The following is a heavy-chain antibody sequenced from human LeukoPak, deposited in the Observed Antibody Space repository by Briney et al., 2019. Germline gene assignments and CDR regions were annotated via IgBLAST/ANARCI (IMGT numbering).Heavy chain of an antibody. CDR3: ARDTRRGSSIAARRGFDY. J-gene: IGHJ4*02. V-gene: IGHV4-39*07. Sequence: NPSETLSLTCTVSGGSISSSSYCWGWVRQPPGKGLEWIGSIYYSGSTYYNPSLKSRVTISVDTSKNQFSLKLSSVTAADTAVYYCARDTRRGSSIAARRGFDYWGQGTLVTVSS. CDR1: GGSISSSSYC. D-gene: IGHD6-6*01. CDR2: IYYSGST.